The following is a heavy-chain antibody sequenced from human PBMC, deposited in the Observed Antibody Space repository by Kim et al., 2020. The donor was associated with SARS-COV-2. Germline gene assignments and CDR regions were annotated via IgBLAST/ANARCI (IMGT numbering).Heavy chain of an antibody. CDR2: GSTT. CDR3: AGGSGMAV. Sequence: GSTTGYADAGKGRSTISRDNAKNTRYQQVNNLRAEDTAVYYCAGGSGMAVWGQGTTVTVSS. J-gene: IGHJ6*02. V-gene: IGHV3-74*01.